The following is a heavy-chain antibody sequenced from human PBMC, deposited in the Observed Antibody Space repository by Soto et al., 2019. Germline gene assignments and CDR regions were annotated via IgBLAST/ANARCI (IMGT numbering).Heavy chain of an antibody. J-gene: IGHJ4*02. V-gene: IGHV4-59*01. Sequence: SETLSLTCTVSGGSISRYYWTWIRQAPGKGLECIGYIHYSGSTTYNPSLKSRVTMSVDTSKNQFSLRLTSVTRADTAVYYCARDSGWAYSLDYWGQGALVTVSS. CDR2: IHYSGST. CDR3: ARDSGWAYSLDY. D-gene: IGHD6-19*01. CDR1: GGSISRYY.